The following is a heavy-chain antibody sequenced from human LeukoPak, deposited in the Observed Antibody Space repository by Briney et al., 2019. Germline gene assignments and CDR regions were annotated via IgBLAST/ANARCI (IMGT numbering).Heavy chain of an antibody. CDR1: GFTFSSYA. Sequence: GGSLRLSCAASGFTFSSYAMHWVRQAPGKGLEWVAVISYDGSNKYYADSVKGRFTISRDNSKNTLYLQMNSLRAEDTAVFYCARNFYGDHENYFDYWGQGTLVTVSS. D-gene: IGHD4-17*01. CDR2: ISYDGSNK. V-gene: IGHV3-30-3*01. CDR3: ARNFYGDHENYFDY. J-gene: IGHJ4*02.